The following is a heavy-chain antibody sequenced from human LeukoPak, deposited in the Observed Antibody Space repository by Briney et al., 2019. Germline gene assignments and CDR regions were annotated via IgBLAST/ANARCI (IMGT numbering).Heavy chain of an antibody. CDR3: AKCGYTYGCDY. CDR2: ISTYDGNT. D-gene: IGHD5-18*01. Sequence: ASVKVSCKASGYTFTWYGISWVRQAPGQGLEWMGWISTYDGNTNYAQKLQGRLTMTRDTSTSTVYMELSSLRSEDTAVYYCAKCGYTYGCDYWGQGTLVTVSS. V-gene: IGHV1-18*01. CDR1: GYTFTWYG. J-gene: IGHJ4*02.